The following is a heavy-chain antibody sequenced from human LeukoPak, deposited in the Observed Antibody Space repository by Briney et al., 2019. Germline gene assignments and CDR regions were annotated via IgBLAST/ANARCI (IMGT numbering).Heavy chain of an antibody. CDR1: GFTVSSNY. CDR3: AREYYDNSGGEDAFDI. Sequence: PGGSLRLSCAASGFTVSSNYMNWVRQAPGKGLEWVSVIYSGGSTFYADSVAGRFTISKDNSNNTLYLQMNSLRAEDTAMYYCAREYYDNSGGEDAFDIWGPGTMVTVSS. CDR2: IYSGGST. J-gene: IGHJ3*02. V-gene: IGHV3-53*01. D-gene: IGHD3-22*01.